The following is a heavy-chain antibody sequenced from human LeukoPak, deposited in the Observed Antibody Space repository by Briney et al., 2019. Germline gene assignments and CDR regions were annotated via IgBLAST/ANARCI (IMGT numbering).Heavy chain of an antibody. D-gene: IGHD3-10*01. Sequence: GGSLRLSCVASGFSLSNFQMYWVRQAPGKGLEWVSILSLDGSTEFYADSVKGRFTISRDTASNTMHLEMNNLRIEDTAVYYCMRDYMGWFDPWGQGSLVTVS. CDR1: GFSLSNFQ. CDR2: LSLDGSTE. J-gene: IGHJ5*02. V-gene: IGHV3-30-3*01. CDR3: MRDYMGWFDP.